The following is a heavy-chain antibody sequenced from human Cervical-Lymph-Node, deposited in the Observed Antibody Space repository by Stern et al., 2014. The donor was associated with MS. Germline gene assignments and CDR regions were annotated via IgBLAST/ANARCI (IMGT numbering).Heavy chain of an antibody. CDR2: LNPNSADP. D-gene: IGHD2/OR15-2a*01. Sequence: VQLVESGAKMERPGASVRVSCKASGYDFTGFFIHWVRQVPGQGLEWMGRLNPNSADPTYAQNFQDRVTLTRDTSIGTAYLELSRLTSADTAVYYCAREATRIIVGIDYWGQGTPVTVSS. J-gene: IGHJ4*02. V-gene: IGHV1-2*06. CDR3: AREATRIIVGIDY. CDR1: GYDFTGFF.